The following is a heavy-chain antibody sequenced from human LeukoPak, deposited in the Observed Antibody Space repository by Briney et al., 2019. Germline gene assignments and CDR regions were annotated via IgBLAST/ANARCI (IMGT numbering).Heavy chain of an antibody. CDR3: ARRKEGFFDY. CDR1: GFIFNNYD. J-gene: IGHJ4*02. Sequence: GGSLRLSCAASGFIFNNYDMHWVRQAPGEGLEWVGIIWYDGNNKFYADSVKGRFTLSRDNSKNTLYLQMNSLRAEDTAVYFCARRKEGFFDYWGQGTLVTVSS. CDR2: IWYDGNNK. V-gene: IGHV3-33*01.